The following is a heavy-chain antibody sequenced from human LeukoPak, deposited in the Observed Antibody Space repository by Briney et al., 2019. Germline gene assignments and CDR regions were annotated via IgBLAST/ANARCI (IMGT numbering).Heavy chain of an antibody. Sequence: GGSLRLSCAASGFTFSSYAMSWVRQAPGKGLEWVSAISGSGGSTYYADSVKGRFTISRDNSKNTLYLQMNSLRAEDTAVYYCARARIMITFGGVIAMDYFDYWGQGTLVTVSS. V-gene: IGHV3-23*01. CDR1: GFTFSSYA. D-gene: IGHD3-16*02. CDR2: ISGSGGST. J-gene: IGHJ4*02. CDR3: ARARIMITFGGVIAMDYFDY.